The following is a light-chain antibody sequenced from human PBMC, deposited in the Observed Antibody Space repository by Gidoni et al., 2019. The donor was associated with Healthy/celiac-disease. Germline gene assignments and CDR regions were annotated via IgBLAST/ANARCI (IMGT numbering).Light chain of an antibody. V-gene: IGLV1-44*01. Sequence: QLVLTQPPAAPGTPGQRVTISCSGSSSNIGSNTVNWYQQLPGTAPKLLIYSNNQRPSGVPDRFSGSKSGTSASLAISGLQSEDEADYYCAAWDDSLNGPVFGGGTKLTV. CDR3: AAWDDSLNGPV. CDR1: SSNIGSNT. CDR2: SNN. J-gene: IGLJ2*01.